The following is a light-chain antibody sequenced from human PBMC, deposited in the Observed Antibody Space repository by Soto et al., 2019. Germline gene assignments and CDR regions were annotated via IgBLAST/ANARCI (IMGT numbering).Light chain of an antibody. CDR2: KAS. CDR3: QQYINRST. CDR1: QSISTW. J-gene: IGKJ1*01. Sequence: DIQMTQSPSTLSASVGDRVTITCRASQSISTWLAWYQQKPGKAPKLLIYKASSLESGVPSRFSGSGSGTEFTLTISSLQPDDFATYYCQQYINRSTFGQGTKVEIK. V-gene: IGKV1-5*03.